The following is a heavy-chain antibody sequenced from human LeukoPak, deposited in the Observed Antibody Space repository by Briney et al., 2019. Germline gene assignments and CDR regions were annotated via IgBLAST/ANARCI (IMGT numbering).Heavy chain of an antibody. V-gene: IGHV1-46*01. Sequence: ASVKVSCKASGYTFTSYYMHWVRQAPGQGLEWMGIINPSGGSTSYALKFQGRVTMTRDTSTSTIYMELSSLRSEDTAVYSCARDSGSYYVGYWGQGTLVTVSS. CDR3: ARDSGSYYVGY. J-gene: IGHJ4*02. D-gene: IGHD1-26*01. CDR1: GYTFTSYY. CDR2: INPSGGST.